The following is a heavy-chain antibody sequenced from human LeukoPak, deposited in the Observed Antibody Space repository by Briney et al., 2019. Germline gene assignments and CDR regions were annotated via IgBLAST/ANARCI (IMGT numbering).Heavy chain of an antibody. V-gene: IGHV4-38-2*02. CDR3: ARDPYGDYHFDY. CDR2: IYHSGST. Sequence: SETLSLTCTVSGYSISSGYYWGWIRQPPGKGLEWIGSIYHSGSTNYNPSLKSRVTISVDTSKNQFSLKLSSVTAADTAVYYCARDPYGDYHFDYWGQGTLVTVSS. J-gene: IGHJ4*02. D-gene: IGHD4-17*01. CDR1: GYSISSGYY.